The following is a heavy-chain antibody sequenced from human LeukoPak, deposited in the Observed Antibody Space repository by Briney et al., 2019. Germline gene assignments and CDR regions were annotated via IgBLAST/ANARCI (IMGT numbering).Heavy chain of an antibody. CDR1: GFTFSSYS. J-gene: IGHJ4*02. V-gene: IGHV3-21*01. CDR2: ISSSSSYI. Sequence: GGSLRLSCAASGFTFSSYSMSWVRQAPGKGLEWVSSISSSSSYIYYADSVKGRFTISRDNAKNSLYLQMNSLRAEDTAVYYCARDGHSSGWYVDYWGQGTLVTVSS. CDR3: ARDGHSSGWYVDY. D-gene: IGHD6-19*01.